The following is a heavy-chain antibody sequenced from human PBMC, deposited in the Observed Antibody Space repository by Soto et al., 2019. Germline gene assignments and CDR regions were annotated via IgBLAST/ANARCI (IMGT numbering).Heavy chain of an antibody. J-gene: IGHJ4*02. CDR1: GFIFDDFA. V-gene: IGHV3-43*01. Sequence: GGSLRLSCAASGFIFDDFAMSWVRQAPGKGLEWVSLITWDGGSTSYADSVKGRFTISRDNSKNALYLQMNSLRTEDTALYYCAKAECYYDSTGYSGPWDYWGQGSLGTVSS. CDR3: AKAECYYDSTGYSGPWDY. D-gene: IGHD3-22*01. CDR2: ITWDGGST.